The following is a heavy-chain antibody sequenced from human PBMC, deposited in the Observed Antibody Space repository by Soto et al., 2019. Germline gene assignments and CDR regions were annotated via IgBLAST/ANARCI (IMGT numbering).Heavy chain of an antibody. Sequence: GASVKVSCKASGYIFNGYAMHWVRQAPGQRLEWMGWINAYNGNTNYAQNLQGRLTLTTDTSTTTAYMELRSLRSNDTAIYYCAMVDVYVTPSPQDVWGQGTTVTVSS. CDR2: INAYNGNT. V-gene: IGHV1-18*01. J-gene: IGHJ6*02. D-gene: IGHD3-16*01. CDR1: GYIFNGYA. CDR3: AMVDVYVTPSPQDV.